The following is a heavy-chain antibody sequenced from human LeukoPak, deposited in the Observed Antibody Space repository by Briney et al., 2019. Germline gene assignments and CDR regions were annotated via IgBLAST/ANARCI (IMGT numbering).Heavy chain of an antibody. CDR1: GGSISTYY. CDR2: IYYTGST. V-gene: IGHV4-59*08. Sequence: PSETLSLTCAVSGGSISTYYWSWIRQPPGKGLEWIGYIYYTGSTIYNPSIKSRVTISVATYKNQFSLKLSSVTAADTAVYYCASIAVGANGYTWFDPWGQGTLVTVSS. J-gene: IGHJ5*02. CDR3: ASIAVGANGYTWFDP. D-gene: IGHD6-19*01.